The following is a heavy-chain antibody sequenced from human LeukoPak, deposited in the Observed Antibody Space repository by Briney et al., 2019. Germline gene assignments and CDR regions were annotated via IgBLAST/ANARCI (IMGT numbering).Heavy chain of an antibody. Sequence: GGSLRLSCAASGFTFSSYAMSWVRQAPGKGLEWVSAISGSGGSTYYADSVKGRFTISRDNSKNTLYLQMNSLRAEDTAVYYCSKDRGYWGWFDPWGQATLVTVSS. D-gene: IGHD7-27*01. V-gene: IGHV3-23*01. J-gene: IGHJ5*02. CDR2: ISGSGGST. CDR3: SKDRGYWGWFDP. CDR1: GFTFSSYA.